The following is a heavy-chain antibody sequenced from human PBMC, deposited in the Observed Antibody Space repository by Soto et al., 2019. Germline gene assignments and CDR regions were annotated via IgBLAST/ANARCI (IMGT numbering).Heavy chain of an antibody. D-gene: IGHD3-22*01. V-gene: IGHV4-4*02. CDR1: GGSISSLYW. CDR3: ARRDYYDSTGYYTY. Sequence: SETLSLTCAFSGGSISSLYWWIWVRQPPGKGLEWIGEVHHSGSTNYNPSLKSRVTISVDKSKNQFSLKLNSVTAADTAMYYCARRDYYDSTGYYTYWGQGALVTVPQ. J-gene: IGHJ4*02. CDR2: VHHSGST.